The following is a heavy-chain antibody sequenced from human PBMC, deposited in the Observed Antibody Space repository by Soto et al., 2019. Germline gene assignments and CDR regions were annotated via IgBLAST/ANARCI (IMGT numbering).Heavy chain of an antibody. Sequence: QITLKESGPALVKPTQTLTLTCTFSGFSLSTSGEGVGWIRQPPGKALEWLALIYWDDDKRYSTSLKSKLTITKDTSKNQVVLTMTHMDPVDTAKYYCAHIAYYDNRHAFDIWGQGSLVTVSS. V-gene: IGHV2-5*02. CDR3: AHIAYYDNRHAFDI. J-gene: IGHJ3*02. D-gene: IGHD3-22*01. CDR1: GFSLSTSGEG. CDR2: IYWDDDK.